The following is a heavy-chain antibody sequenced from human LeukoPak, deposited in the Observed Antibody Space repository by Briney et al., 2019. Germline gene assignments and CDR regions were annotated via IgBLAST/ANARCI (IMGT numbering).Heavy chain of an antibody. CDR2: ISAGGGST. CDR1: GFSFSNYA. CDR3: AKGGKWDVTPFDY. J-gene: IGHJ4*02. D-gene: IGHD1-26*01. V-gene: IGHV3-23*01. Sequence: GGSLRLSCAASGFSFSNYAMTWVRQAPGKGLEWVSVISAGGGSTYYADSVKGRFTISRDNSKNTLYLQMNSLRAEDTAVYYCAKGGKWDVTPFDYWGQGTLVTVSS.